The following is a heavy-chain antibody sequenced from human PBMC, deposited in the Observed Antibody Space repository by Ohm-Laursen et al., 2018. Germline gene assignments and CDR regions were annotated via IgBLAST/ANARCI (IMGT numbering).Heavy chain of an antibody. CDR1: GYTFTDYY. CDR3: ASGTSMIVVVITTYPHDAFDI. J-gene: IGHJ3*02. Sequence: SVKVSCKASGYTFTDYYMNWVRQAPGQGLEWMGWINPNSGGTNYAQKFQGRVTMTRDTSISTAYMELSRLRSDDTAVYYCASGTSMIVVVITTYPHDAFDIWGQGTMVTVSS. D-gene: IGHD3-22*01. V-gene: IGHV1-2*02. CDR2: INPNSGGT.